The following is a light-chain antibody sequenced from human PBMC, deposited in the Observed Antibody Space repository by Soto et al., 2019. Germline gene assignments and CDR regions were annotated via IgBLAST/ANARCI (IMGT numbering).Light chain of an antibody. J-gene: IGKJ1*01. CDR1: QSISSW. Sequence: DLQMTQSPSTLSSSVGDRVTITCLASQSISSWLAWYQQKPGKAPKLLIYKASTLESGVPSRFSGSGSGTEFTLTISSLQPDDFGRYYCQQYYDYPWTFGQGTKVDIK. CDR3: QQYYDYPWT. CDR2: KAS. V-gene: IGKV1-5*03.